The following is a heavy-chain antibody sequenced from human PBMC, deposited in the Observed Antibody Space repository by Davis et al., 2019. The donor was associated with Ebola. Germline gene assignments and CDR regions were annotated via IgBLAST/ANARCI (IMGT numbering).Heavy chain of an antibody. CDR3: ARGWFRGGMDV. D-gene: IGHD3-10*01. J-gene: IGHJ6*04. CDR2: TYYNSDWYN. Sequence: PSETLSLTCVISGDSVSGSSGAWNWIRQSPSSGLEWLGRTYYNSDWYNDYAVSVKGRITINPDTSKNQFSLQLNSVTPEDTALYYCARGWFRGGMDVWGEGTTVTVSS. CDR1: GDSVSGSSGA. V-gene: IGHV6-1*01.